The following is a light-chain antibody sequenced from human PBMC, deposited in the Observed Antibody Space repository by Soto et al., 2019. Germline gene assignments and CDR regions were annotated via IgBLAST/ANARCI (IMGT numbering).Light chain of an antibody. Sequence: VLTQSPVTLSLSPWERATLSCRASQSVSSYLAWYQQKPGQAPRLAIYDASSRATDIPDRFSGSGSGTDFTLTISRLEPEDFAVYYCQHYANSLWTFGQGTKVDIK. J-gene: IGKJ1*01. CDR3: QHYANSLWT. CDR1: QSVSSY. CDR2: DAS. V-gene: IGKV3-20*01.